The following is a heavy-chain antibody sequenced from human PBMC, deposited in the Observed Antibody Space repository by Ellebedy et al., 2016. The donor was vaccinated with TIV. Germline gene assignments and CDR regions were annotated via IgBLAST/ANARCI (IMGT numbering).Heavy chain of an antibody. Sequence: LSLTCAASGFTFSNAWMNWVRQAPGKGLEWVGRIKSKTDGGAADYAAPVKGRFTISRDDSKNTPYLQMNSLKTEDTAVYFCTTVYRYNYDSVWGQGTLVTVSS. CDR2: IKSKTDGGAA. J-gene: IGHJ4*02. CDR3: TTVYRYNYDSV. CDR1: GFTFSNAW. V-gene: IGHV3-15*01. D-gene: IGHD5-18*01.